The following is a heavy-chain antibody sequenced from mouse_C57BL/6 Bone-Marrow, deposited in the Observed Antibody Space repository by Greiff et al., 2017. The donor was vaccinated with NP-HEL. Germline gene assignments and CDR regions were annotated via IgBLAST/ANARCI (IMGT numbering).Heavy chain of an antibody. Sequence: EVQVVESEGGLVQPGRSMKLSCTASGFTFSDYYMAWVRQVPEKGLEWVANINYDGSSTYYLDSLKSRFIISRDNAKNILYLQMSSLKSEDTATYYCARDYDYDVSYWYFDVWGTGTTVTVSS. CDR1: GFTFSDYY. CDR2: INYDGSST. J-gene: IGHJ1*03. D-gene: IGHD2-4*01. CDR3: ARDYDYDVSYWYFDV. V-gene: IGHV5-16*01.